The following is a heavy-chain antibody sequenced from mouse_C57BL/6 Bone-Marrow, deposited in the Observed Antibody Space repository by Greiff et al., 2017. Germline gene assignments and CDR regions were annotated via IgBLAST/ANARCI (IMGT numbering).Heavy chain of an antibody. CDR1: GYTFTSYW. CDR3: AISAGSSYAWFAY. V-gene: IGHV1-74*01. J-gene: IGHJ3*01. D-gene: IGHD1-1*01. Sequence: QVQLQQPGAELVKPGASVKVSCKASGYTFTSYWMHWVKQRPGQGLEWIGRIHPSDSDTNYNQKFKGKATVTVDKSSSTAYMQLSSLTSEDSAVYYCAISAGSSYAWFAYWGQGTLVTVSA. CDR2: IHPSDSDT.